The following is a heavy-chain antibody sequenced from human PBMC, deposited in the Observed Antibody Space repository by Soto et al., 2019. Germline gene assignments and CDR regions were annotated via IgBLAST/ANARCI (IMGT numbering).Heavy chain of an antibody. D-gene: IGHD5-18*01. CDR3: AKDLDTTVFNFDY. Sequence: PSETLSLTCTVSGGSISSGGYYWSWIRQHPGKGLEWIGYIYYSGSTYYNPSLKSRVTISVDASKNQFSLKLSSVTAADTAVYYCAKDLDTTVFNFDYWGQGTLVTVSS. V-gene: IGHV4-31*03. J-gene: IGHJ4*02. CDR2: IYYSGST. CDR1: GGSISSGGYY.